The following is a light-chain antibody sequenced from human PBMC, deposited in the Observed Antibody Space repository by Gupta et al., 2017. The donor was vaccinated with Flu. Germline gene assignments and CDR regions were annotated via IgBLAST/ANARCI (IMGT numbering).Light chain of an antibody. CDR3: SSYKVSSILGV. J-gene: IGLJ1*01. CDR1: SSYVGAYNY. V-gene: IGLV2-14*01. CDR2: EVS. Sequence: HSALTQPASVSGSPVQSITISCTGTSSYVGAYNYVSWYQQHPGKAPKLVIYEVSHRPSGVSNRFSGSKSGNTASLSISGLQAEDEADYYCSSYKVSSILGVFGTGTKVTVL.